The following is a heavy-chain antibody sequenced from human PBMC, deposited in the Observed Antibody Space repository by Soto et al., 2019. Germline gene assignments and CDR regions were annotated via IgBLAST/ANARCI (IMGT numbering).Heavy chain of an antibody. CDR3: ARRDYYGSLDY. V-gene: IGHV2-5*02. J-gene: IGHJ4*01. CDR1: GFSLTTTGVN. CDR2: IYWDDDK. Sequence: QITLKESGPPLVKPTQTLTLTCAFSGFSLTTTGVNVAWIRQPPGKALEWLALIYWDDDKRYRPSLRSRLTITKDTSKHQVVLTMTNMDPVDTGTYYCARRDYYGSLDYWGHGTLVTVSS. D-gene: IGHD3-10*01.